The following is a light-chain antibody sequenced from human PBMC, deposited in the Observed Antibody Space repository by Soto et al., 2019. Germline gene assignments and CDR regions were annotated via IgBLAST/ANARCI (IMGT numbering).Light chain of an antibody. CDR1: QSVSSY. CDR3: QQRRYWPVT. Sequence: EIVLTQSPAILPMSPGERATLSCRASQSVSSYFAWYQQKPGQAPRLLIYDASNRATGVPARFSGSGSGTDFTLTSSSLEPEDLAVYYCQQRRYWPVTFGQGTKVEIK. V-gene: IGKV3-11*01. CDR2: DAS. J-gene: IGKJ1*01.